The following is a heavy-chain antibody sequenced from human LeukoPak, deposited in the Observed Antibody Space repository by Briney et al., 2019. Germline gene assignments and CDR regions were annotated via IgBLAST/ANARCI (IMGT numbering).Heavy chain of an antibody. Sequence: GGSLRLSCAASGFTFSSYEMNWVRQAPGKGLEWVSYISSSGSSIYYADSVKGRFTISRDNAKNSLYLQMDSLRAEDTAIYYCAREVSDYLRGYFDYWGQGTLVTVSS. CDR2: ISSSGSSI. J-gene: IGHJ4*02. CDR3: AREVSDYLRGYFDY. V-gene: IGHV3-48*03. CDR1: GFTFSSYE. D-gene: IGHD4-17*01.